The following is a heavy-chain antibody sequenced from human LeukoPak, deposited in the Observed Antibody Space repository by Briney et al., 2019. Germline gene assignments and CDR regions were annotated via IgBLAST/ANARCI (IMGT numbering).Heavy chain of an antibody. CDR3: AKTIPYWYFDL. J-gene: IGHJ2*01. Sequence: GGSLRLSCAASGFTLSTYDMSWVRQAPTKGMEWVSAIGGDGGTTYADSVKGRSTISRDNSKNTLYLQMNSLRAEDTAIYYCAKTIPYWYFDLWGHGTLVTVSS. D-gene: IGHD5-24*01. CDR1: GFTLSTYD. CDR2: IGGDGGTT. V-gene: IGHV3-23*01.